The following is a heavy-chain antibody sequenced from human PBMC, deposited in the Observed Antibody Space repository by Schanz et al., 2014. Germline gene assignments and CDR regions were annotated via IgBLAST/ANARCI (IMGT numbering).Heavy chain of an antibody. CDR1: GFSFSSYA. D-gene: IGHD2-15*01. J-gene: IGHJ5*01. CDR2: ISASGGTT. CDR3: AKTPREYCNYDNCPNWFDS. Sequence: EVQLLESGGGLVEPGGSLRLSCAASGFSFSSYAMGWVRQIPGKGLEWVSAISASGGTTYYADSVKGRFTISRDNSKNTLYLQMNSLRAEDTAVYYCAKTPREYCNYDNCPNWFDSWGQGTLVTASA. V-gene: IGHV3-23*01.